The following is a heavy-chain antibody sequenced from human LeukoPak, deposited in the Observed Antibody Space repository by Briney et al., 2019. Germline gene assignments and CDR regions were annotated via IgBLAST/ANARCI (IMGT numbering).Heavy chain of an antibody. Sequence: SETLSLTCTVSGGSIISSTYFWGWIRQPQGKGLEWIGIISYSGTTYYNPSLKSRVTIFVDTSKNQFSLQLSSVTAADAAVYYCARLRARDYFYDSSGPIDYWGQGTLVTVSS. D-gene: IGHD3-22*01. CDR1: GGSIISSTYF. CDR3: ARLRARDYFYDSSGPIDY. V-gene: IGHV4-39*01. J-gene: IGHJ4*02. CDR2: ISYSGTT.